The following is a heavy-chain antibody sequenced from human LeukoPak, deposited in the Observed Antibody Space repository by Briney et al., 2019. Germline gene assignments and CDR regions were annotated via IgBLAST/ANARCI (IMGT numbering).Heavy chain of an antibody. J-gene: IGHJ4*02. CDR1: GYTFTGYY. V-gene: IGHV1-2*02. D-gene: IGHD1-26*01. Sequence: ASVKVSCKASGYTFTGYYMHWVRQAPGQGLEWMGWINPNSGGTNYAQKFQGRVTMTRDTSISTAYMELSSLRSDDTAMYYCARVFGRQLPDFWGQGTLVIVSS. CDR3: ARVFGRQLPDF. CDR2: INPNSGGT.